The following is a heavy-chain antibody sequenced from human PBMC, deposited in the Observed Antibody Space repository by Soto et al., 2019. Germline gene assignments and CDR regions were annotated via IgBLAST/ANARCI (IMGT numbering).Heavy chain of an antibody. D-gene: IGHD3-10*01. V-gene: IGHV4-4*02. J-gene: IGHJ6*02. Sequence: SETLSLTCAVSGGSISSSNWWSWVRQPPGKGLEWIGEIYHNGITNYNPSPKSRVTISVDKSQNQFSLSLNFVTAADTAVYYCARGLAVRGSYGLDVWGQGTTVTVSS. CDR2: IYHNGIT. CDR1: GGSISSSNW. CDR3: ARGLAVRGSYGLDV.